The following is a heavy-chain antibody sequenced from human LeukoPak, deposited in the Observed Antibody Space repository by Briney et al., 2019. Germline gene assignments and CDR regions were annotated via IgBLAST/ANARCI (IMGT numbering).Heavy chain of an antibody. D-gene: IGHD2-2*01. J-gene: IGHJ4*02. CDR3: ARVQTGYCSSTSCSEYFDY. Sequence: GGSLRLSCAASGFTVSSNYMSWVRQAPGKGLEWVSVIYSGGSTYYADSVKGRFTISRDNSKNTLYLQMNGLRAEDTAVYYCARVQTGYCSSTSCSEYFDYWGQGTLVTVSS. CDR2: IYSGGST. V-gene: IGHV3-53*01. CDR1: GFTVSSNY.